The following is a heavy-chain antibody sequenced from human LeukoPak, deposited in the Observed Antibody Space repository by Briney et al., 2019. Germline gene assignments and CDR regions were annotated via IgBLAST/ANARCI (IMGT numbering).Heavy chain of an antibody. CDR2: ISAHNGDT. CDR1: GYTFTDYY. D-gene: IGHD6-19*01. V-gene: IGHV1-18*04. Sequence: ASVKVSCKTSGYTFTDYYIHWVRQAPGQGLEWMGWISAHNGDTSYEEKLQGRVTMTTDTSTSTAYMELRSLRSDDTAVYYCARDKETVATYYYYYMDVWGKGTTVTVSS. CDR3: ARDKETVATYYYYYMDV. J-gene: IGHJ6*03.